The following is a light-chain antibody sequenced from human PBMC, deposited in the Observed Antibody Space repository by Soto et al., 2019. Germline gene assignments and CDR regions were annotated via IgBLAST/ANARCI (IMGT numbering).Light chain of an antibody. J-gene: IGLJ3*02. Sequence: QSVLTQPASVSGSLGQSITISCTGTSSDIGGYKYVSWYQQHPGKAPKLIIFEVSNRPSGLSDRFSGSNSGNTASLTISGLQAEDEADYYCTSYSRYRVLVFGGGTKVTVL. CDR2: EVS. CDR1: SSDIGGYKY. V-gene: IGLV2-14*01. CDR3: TSYSRYRVLV.